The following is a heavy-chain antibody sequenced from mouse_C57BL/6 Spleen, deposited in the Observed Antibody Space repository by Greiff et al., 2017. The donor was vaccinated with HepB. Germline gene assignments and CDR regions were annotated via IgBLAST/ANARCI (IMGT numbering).Heavy chain of an antibody. CDR1: GYAFSSYW. CDR3: ARRGRQRYFDV. V-gene: IGHV1-80*01. D-gene: IGHD6-1*01. J-gene: IGHJ1*03. Sequence: VQRVESGAELVKPGASVKISCKASGYAFSSYWMNWVKQRPGKGLEWIGQIYPGDGDTNYNGKFKGKATLTADKSSSTAYMQLSSLTSEDSAVYFCARRGRQRYFDVWGTGTTVTVSS. CDR2: IYPGDGDT.